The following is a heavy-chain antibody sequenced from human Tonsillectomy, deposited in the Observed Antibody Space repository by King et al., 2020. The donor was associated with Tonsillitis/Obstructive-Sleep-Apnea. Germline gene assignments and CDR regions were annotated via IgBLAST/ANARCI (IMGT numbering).Heavy chain of an antibody. CDR1: GYTFTDYY. Sequence: VQLVESGAEVKKPGASVKVSCKASGYTFTDYYIQWVRQAPGQGLEWMRIINPSGGSTSYARKFQGRVTITRDTSTSTVYMDLSSLRSEDTAVYYCARLRCTGGACYLNFDYWGQGTLVTVSS. CDR2: INPSGGST. V-gene: IGHV1-46*01. CDR3: ARLRCTGGACYLNFDY. J-gene: IGHJ4*02. D-gene: IGHD2-8*02.